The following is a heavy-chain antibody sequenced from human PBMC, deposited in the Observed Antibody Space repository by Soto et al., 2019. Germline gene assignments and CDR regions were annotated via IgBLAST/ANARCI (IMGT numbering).Heavy chain of an antibody. Sequence: QVQLVESEGGVVQPGRSLRLSCAASGFTFSSYAMHWVRQAPGKGLEWVAVISYDGSNKYYADSVKGRFTISRDSSKNTLYLQMNSLRAEDTAVYYCARDADPGGYLEYPYYWGQGTLVTVSS. J-gene: IGHJ4*02. CDR1: GFTFSSYA. CDR2: ISYDGSNK. V-gene: IGHV3-30-3*01. CDR3: ARDADPGGYLEYPYY. D-gene: IGHD3-22*01.